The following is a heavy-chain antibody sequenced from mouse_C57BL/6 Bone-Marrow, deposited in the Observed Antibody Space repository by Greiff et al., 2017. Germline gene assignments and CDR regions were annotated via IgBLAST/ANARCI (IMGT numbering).Heavy chain of an antibody. CDR1: GYTFTSYW. Sequence: QVQLQQPGAELVRPGTSVKLSCKASGYTFTSYWMHWVKQRPGQGLEWIGVIDPSDSYTNYNQKFKGKATLTVDTSSSTAYMQLSSLTSEDSAVYYCARSGYYGSSVFDYWGQGTTLTVSS. J-gene: IGHJ2*01. CDR2: IDPSDSYT. V-gene: IGHV1-59*01. CDR3: ARSGYYGSSVFDY. D-gene: IGHD1-1*01.